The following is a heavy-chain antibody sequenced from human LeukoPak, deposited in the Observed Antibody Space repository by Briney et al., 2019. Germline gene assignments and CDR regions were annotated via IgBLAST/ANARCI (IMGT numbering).Heavy chain of an antibody. J-gene: IGHJ4*02. Sequence: ASVKVSCKASGYTFTSYYMHWVRQAPGQGLEWMGIINPSGGSTSYAQKFQGRVTMTRDTSTSTVYMELSSLRSEDTAVYYCARGGGYSYGAPAGYFDYWGQGTLVTVSS. V-gene: IGHV1-46*01. CDR2: INPSGGST. D-gene: IGHD5-18*01. CDR1: GYTFTSYY. CDR3: ARGGGYSYGAPAGYFDY.